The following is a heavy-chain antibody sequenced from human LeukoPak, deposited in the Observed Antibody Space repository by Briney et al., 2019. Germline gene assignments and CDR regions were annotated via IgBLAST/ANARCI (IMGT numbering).Heavy chain of an antibody. CDR3: AKDSTPTIVVVPAAWSDP. D-gene: IGHD2-2*01. CDR1: GFTVSSNY. V-gene: IGHV3-53*01. CDR2: IYSGDST. Sequence: PGGSLRLSCAASGFTVSSNYMSWVRQAPGKGLEWVSVIYSGDSTYYADSVKGRFTISRDNSKNTLYLQMNSLRAEDTAVYYCAKDSTPTIVVVPAAWSDPWGQGTLVTVSS. J-gene: IGHJ5*02.